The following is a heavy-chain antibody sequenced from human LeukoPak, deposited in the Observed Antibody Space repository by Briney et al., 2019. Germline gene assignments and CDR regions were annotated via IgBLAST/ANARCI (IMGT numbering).Heavy chain of an antibody. CDR3: ASLTYYDFWSGYFSEYWFDP. V-gene: IGHV4-59*12. D-gene: IGHD3-3*01. CDR2: IYYSGST. J-gene: IGHJ5*02. CDR1: GGSISSYY. Sequence: PSETLSLTCTVSGGSISSYYWSWIRQPPGKGLEWIGYIYYSGSTNYNPSLKSRVTISVDTSKNQFSLKLSSVTAADTAVYYCASLTYYDFWSGYFSEYWFDPWGQGTLVTVSS.